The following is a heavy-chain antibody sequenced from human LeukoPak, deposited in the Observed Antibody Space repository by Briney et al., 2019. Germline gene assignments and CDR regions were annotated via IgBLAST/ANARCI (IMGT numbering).Heavy chain of an antibody. V-gene: IGHV4-39*01. CDR1: GGSISSSSYY. D-gene: IGHD6-6*01. J-gene: IGHJ4*02. CDR2: IYYSGST. Sequence: SETLSLTCTVSGGSISSSSYYWGWIRQPPGKGLEWIGSIYYSGSTYYNPSLKSRVTISVDTSKNQFSLKLSSVTAADTAVYYCARVHLYYSSSSYFDYWGQGTLVTVSS. CDR3: ARVHLYYSSSSYFDY.